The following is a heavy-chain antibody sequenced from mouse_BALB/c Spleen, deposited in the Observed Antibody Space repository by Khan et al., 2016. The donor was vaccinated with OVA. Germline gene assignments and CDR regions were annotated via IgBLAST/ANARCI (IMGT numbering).Heavy chain of an antibody. CDR3: ARKNYYGYALDY. J-gene: IGHJ4*01. D-gene: IGHD1-1*01. V-gene: IGHV3-2*02. CDR2: ISYSGNT. CDR1: GYSITSDYA. Sequence: EVQLQESGPGLVKPSQSLSLTCTVTGYSITSDYAWDWIRQFPGNKLEWMGYISYSGNTSYNPSLKSRISITRDTSKNQFFLQLNSVTTEDTATYYCARKNYYGYALDYWGQGTSVTVSA.